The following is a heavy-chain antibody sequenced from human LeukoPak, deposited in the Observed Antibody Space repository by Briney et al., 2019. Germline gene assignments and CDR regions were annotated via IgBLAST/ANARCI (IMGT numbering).Heavy chain of an antibody. J-gene: IGHJ4*02. CDR1: GYTFTGYY. CDR3: ATTARRVLSRFDY. V-gene: IGHV1-2*02. CDR2: INPNSGGT. Sequence: ASVKVSCKASGYTFTGYYMHWVRQAPGQGLEWMGWINPNSGGTNYAQKFQGRVTMTRDTSISTAYMELSRPRSDDTAVYYCATTARRVLSRFDYWGQGTLVTVSS. D-gene: IGHD6-6*01.